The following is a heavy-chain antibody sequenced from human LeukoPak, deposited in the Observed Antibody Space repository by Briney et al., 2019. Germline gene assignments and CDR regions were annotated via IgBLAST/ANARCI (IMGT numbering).Heavy chain of an antibody. D-gene: IGHD5-12*01. CDR2: IYYSGNT. CDR3: ARRNIVATVDWFDP. J-gene: IGHJ5*02. CDR1: GGSISGYH. Sequence: SETLSLTCTVSGGSISGYHWSWIRQPPGKGLEWIGYIYYSGNTNYNPSLKSRVTISVDTSKNQFSLKLSSVTAADTAVYYCARRNIVATVDWFDPWGQGTLVTVSS. V-gene: IGHV4-59*08.